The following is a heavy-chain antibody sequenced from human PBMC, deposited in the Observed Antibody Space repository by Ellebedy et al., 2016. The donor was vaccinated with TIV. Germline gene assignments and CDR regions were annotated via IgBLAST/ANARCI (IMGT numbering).Heavy chain of an antibody. J-gene: IGHJ4*02. Sequence: AASVKVSCKASGYSFSNYAISWVRQAPGQGLEWMGWISDYHGTTNYAQKFLGRATMTTDRSTTTAYFELRSLRSEDTAVYYCTRDYFETTIEFDYWGQGTLVTVSS. CDR3: TRDYFETTIEFDY. V-gene: IGHV1-18*01. CDR2: ISDYHGTT. D-gene: IGHD3-22*01. CDR1: GYSFSNYA.